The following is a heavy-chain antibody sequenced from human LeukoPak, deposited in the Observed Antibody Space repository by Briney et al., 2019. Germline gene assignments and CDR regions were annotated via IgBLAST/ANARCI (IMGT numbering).Heavy chain of an antibody. CDR2: ISGSGGST. Sequence: GGSLRLSCAASGFTLSSYAMSWVRPAPGKGLEWVSAISGSGGSTYYADSVKGRFTISRDNSKNTLYLQMNSLRAEDTAVYYCAKDPRAQYCSSTSCSHYDYWGQGTLVTVSS. CDR1: GFTLSSYA. CDR3: AKDPRAQYCSSTSCSHYDY. D-gene: IGHD2-2*01. V-gene: IGHV3-23*01. J-gene: IGHJ4*02.